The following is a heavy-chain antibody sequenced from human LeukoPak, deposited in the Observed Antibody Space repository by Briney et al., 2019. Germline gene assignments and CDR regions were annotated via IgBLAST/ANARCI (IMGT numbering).Heavy chain of an antibody. CDR2: IYYSGST. J-gene: IGHJ4*02. CDR1: GGSTSSGAYY. CDR3: ARGPPNDY. V-gene: IGHV4-30-4*08. Sequence: PSETLSLTCTVSGGSTSSGAYYWSWIRQPPGKGLEWLGYIYYSGSTYYNPSLKSRVTISVDTSKNQFSLKLSSVTAADTAVYYCARGPPNDYWGQGTLVTVSS.